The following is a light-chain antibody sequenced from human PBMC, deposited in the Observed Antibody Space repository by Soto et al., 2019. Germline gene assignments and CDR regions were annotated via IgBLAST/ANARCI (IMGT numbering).Light chain of an antibody. CDR2: GAS. CDR1: QSVSNSY. Sequence: EIVLTQSPGTLSLSPGERATLSCRASQSVSNSYLAWYQQKPGQSPRLLIYGASSRATGIPDRFSGSGSGTDFALTISRLEPGDFAVYYCQQYVSSPITFGQGTRLEIK. J-gene: IGKJ5*01. CDR3: QQYVSSPIT. V-gene: IGKV3-20*01.